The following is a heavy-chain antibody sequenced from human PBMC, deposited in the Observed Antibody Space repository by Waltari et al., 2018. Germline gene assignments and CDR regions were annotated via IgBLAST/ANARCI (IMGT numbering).Heavy chain of an antibody. CDR2: ISGSGGST. Sequence: EVQLLESGGGLVQPGVSLRLSCAASGFTFSSYAMRWFRQAPGKGLEWVSAISGSGGSTYYADSVKGRFTISRDNSKNTLYLQMNSMRAEDTAVYYCAKAATVSSRYYYYYYMDVWGKGTTVTISS. V-gene: IGHV3-23*01. CDR3: AKAATVSSRYYYYYYMDV. CDR1: GFTFSSYA. D-gene: IGHD6-19*01. J-gene: IGHJ6*03.